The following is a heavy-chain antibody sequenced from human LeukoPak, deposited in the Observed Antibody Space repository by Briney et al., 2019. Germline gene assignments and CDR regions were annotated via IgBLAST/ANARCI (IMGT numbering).Heavy chain of an antibody. D-gene: IGHD3-22*01. V-gene: IGHV3-7*01. J-gene: IGHJ5*02. Sequence: GGSLRLSCAASGFTFSSYWMSWVRQAPGKGLEWVANIKPDGSDKYYVDSVKGRFTISRDNAKNSLYLQMDSLRAEDTAVYYCATRPYYYDSSGYYITWGQGTLVTVSS. CDR1: GFTFSSYW. CDR2: IKPDGSDK. CDR3: ATRPYYYDSSGYYIT.